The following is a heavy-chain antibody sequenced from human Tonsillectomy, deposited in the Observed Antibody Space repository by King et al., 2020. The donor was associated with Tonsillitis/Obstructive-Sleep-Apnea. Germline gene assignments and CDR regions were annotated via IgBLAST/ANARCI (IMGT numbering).Heavy chain of an antibody. CDR3: ARDSLVYYYAMDV. J-gene: IGHJ6*02. CDR2: ISSSGSTI. Sequence: VQLVESGGGLVQPGGSLRLSCAASGFTFSRYEMNWVRQAPGKGLEWVSYISSSGSTIYYADSVKGRFTISRDNAKNSLYLQMNSLRAEDTAFYYCARDSLVYYYAMDVWGQGATVTVSS. V-gene: IGHV3-48*03. CDR1: GFTFSRYE.